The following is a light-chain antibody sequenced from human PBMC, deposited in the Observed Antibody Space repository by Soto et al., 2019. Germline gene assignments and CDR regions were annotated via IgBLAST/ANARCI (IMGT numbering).Light chain of an antibody. CDR3: SSYTTSSSLYV. V-gene: IGLV2-14*01. CDR1: SSDVGGYNY. Sequence: VLTQPASVSGSPGQSITISCTGTSSDVGGYNYVSWYQQHPGKAPKLMIYEVSNRPSGVSNRFSGSKSGNTASLTISGLQAEDEADYYCSSYTTSSSLYVFGSGTKVTVL. J-gene: IGLJ1*01. CDR2: EVS.